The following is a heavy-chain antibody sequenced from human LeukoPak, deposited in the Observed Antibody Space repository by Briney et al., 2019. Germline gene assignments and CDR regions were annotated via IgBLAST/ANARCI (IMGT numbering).Heavy chain of an antibody. J-gene: IGHJ5*02. D-gene: IGHD2/OR15-2a*01. CDR3: AKDREYLNWFDP. Sequence: PGGSLRLSCVASGFTFTNSAMSWVRQAPGKGLEWVSSISATGRTTYYADSAKGRFTISRDSSKNTLYLQMNSLRAEDTAVYYCAKDREYLNWFDPWGQGTLVTVSS. CDR2: ISATGRTT. V-gene: IGHV3-23*01. CDR1: GFTFTNSA.